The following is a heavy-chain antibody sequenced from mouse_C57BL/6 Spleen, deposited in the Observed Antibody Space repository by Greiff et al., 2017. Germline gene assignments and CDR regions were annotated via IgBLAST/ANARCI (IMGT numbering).Heavy chain of an antibody. Sequence: EVHLVESGGGLVKPGGSLKLSCAASGFTFSDYGMHWVRQAPEKGLEWVAYISSGSSTIYYADTVKGRVTITRDNAKNTIFLQITSQRSEDTSMYYYARGGWTGLDYWGKGTTLTVS. V-gene: IGHV5-17*01. J-gene: IGHJ2*01. D-gene: IGHD3-3*01. CDR2: ISSGSSTI. CDR1: GFTFSDYG. CDR3: ARGGWTGLDY.